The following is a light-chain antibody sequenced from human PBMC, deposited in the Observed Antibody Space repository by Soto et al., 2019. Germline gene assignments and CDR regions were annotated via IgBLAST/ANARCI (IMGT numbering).Light chain of an antibody. Sequence: DTQMTQSPSTLSASVGDRVTITCRASQSLSSWLAWYQQKPGKAPKGLIYKASSLESGVPSRFSGSGSGTEFTLTITSLQPDDFATYYCQQYASYPWTFGQGTKVDI. V-gene: IGKV1-5*03. J-gene: IGKJ1*01. CDR2: KAS. CDR1: QSLSSW. CDR3: QQYASYPWT.